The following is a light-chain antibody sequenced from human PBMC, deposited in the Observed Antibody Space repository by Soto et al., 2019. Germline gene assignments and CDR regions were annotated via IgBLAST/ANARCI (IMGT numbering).Light chain of an antibody. Sequence: QPVLTQAPSVSGTPGQRVTITCSGSSSNIGRNSVNWYQHLPGTAPKLLTHGNNHRPSGVPDRFSGSKSGTSASLAISGLQPEDEADYCCAAWDDSLNEYVFGDGTKLTFL. V-gene: IGLV1-44*01. CDR3: AAWDDSLNEYV. CDR1: SSNIGRNS. CDR2: GNN. J-gene: IGLJ1*01.